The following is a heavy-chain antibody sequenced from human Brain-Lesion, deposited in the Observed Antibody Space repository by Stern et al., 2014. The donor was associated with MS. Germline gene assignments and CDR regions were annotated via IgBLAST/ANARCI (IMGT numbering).Heavy chain of an antibody. CDR3: ATLAPGAGGNYYRHFDY. CDR2: FDTEDGET. Sequence: QVQLVQSGAELKKPWASVKVSCKVSGYTLTELSMHWVRQAPRKGLEWMGGFDTEDGETIYAQKFQGRVTMTEDTSTDTAYMELSSLRSEDTAVYYCATLAPGAGGNYYRHFDYWGQGTLVTVSS. J-gene: IGHJ4*02. D-gene: IGHD1-26*01. V-gene: IGHV1-24*01. CDR1: GYTLTELS.